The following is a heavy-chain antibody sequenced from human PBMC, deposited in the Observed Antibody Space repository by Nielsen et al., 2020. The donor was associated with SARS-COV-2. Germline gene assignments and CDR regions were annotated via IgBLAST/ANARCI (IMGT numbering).Heavy chain of an antibody. Sequence: SETLSLTCAVSGGSFTDSYWTWIRQPPGKGLEWIGDINHSGSANYNPSLKSRLTISVDTSKNQFSVKLSSVTAADSAIYYCARGGGGISWFDPWGQGTLVTVSS. D-gene: IGHD3-16*01. J-gene: IGHJ5*02. CDR3: ARGGGGISWFDP. V-gene: IGHV4-34*01. CDR2: INHSGSA. CDR1: GGSFTDSY.